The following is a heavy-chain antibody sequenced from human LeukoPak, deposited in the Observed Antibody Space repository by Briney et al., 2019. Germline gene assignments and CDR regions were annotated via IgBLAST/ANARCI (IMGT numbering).Heavy chain of an antibody. Sequence: SETLSLTCTVSAGSISSDSYYWGWIRQPPGKGLEWIGTIYYSGNTYYNPSLKSRLTISVDTSKNQFSLKLRSVTAADTALYYCARSKDILTGYCLDYWGQGTLVTVSS. D-gene: IGHD3-9*01. CDR1: AGSISSDSYY. CDR3: ARSKDILTGYCLDY. CDR2: IYYSGNT. V-gene: IGHV4-39*07. J-gene: IGHJ4*02.